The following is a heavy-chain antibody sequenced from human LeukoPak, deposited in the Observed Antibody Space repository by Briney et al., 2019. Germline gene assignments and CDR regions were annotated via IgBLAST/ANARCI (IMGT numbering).Heavy chain of an antibody. CDR3: ARYSSGWPLDY. CDR1: GGSISSSSYY. J-gene: IGHJ4*02. Sequence: SETLSLTCTVSGGSISSSSYYWSWIRQPPGKGLEWIGEINHSGSTNYNPSLKSRVTISVDTSKNQFSLKLSSVTAADTAVYYCARYSSGWPLDYWGQGTLVTVSS. CDR2: INHSGST. V-gene: IGHV4-39*07. D-gene: IGHD6-19*01.